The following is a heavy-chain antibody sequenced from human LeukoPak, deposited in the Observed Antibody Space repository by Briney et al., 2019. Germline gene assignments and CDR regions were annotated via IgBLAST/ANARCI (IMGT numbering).Heavy chain of an antibody. V-gene: IGHV3-9*01. CDR1: GFTFDDYA. D-gene: IGHD4-17*01. Sequence: GGSLRLSCAASGFTFDDYAMHWVRQAPGKGLEWVSGISWNSGGMGYADSVKGRFTISRDNAKNSLYLQMNSLRAEDTALYYCAKASFERVTTNWFDPWGQGTLVTVSS. CDR3: AKASFERVTTNWFDP. J-gene: IGHJ5*02. CDR2: ISWNSGGM.